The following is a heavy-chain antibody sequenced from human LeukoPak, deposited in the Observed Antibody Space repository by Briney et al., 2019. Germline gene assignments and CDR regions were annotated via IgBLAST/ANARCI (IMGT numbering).Heavy chain of an antibody. CDR3: TTDSRDFWYYY. Sequence: GGSLRLSCAASGFTFSNAWMSWVRQAPGRGLEWVGRIKSKTDGGTTDYAAPVKGRFTSSSDASNNTLYLQMNSLKTEDTAVYNCTTDSRDFWYYYWGQGTLVTVSS. V-gene: IGHV3-15*01. CDR1: GFTFSNAW. CDR2: IKSKTDGGTT. D-gene: IGHD3-3*01. J-gene: IGHJ4*02.